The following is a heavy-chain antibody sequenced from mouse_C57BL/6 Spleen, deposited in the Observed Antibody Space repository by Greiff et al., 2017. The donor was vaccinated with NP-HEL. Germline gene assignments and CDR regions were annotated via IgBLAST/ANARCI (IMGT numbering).Heavy chain of an antibody. J-gene: IGHJ1*03. CDR3: ARTKYSNNLGYFDV. D-gene: IGHD2-5*01. Sequence: EVQLQQSGPELVKPGASVKISCKASGYTFTDYYMNWVKQSHGKSLEWIGDINPNNGGTSYNQKFKGKATLTVDKSSSTAYMELRSLTSEDSAVYYCARTKYSNNLGYFDVWGTGTTVTVSS. CDR2: INPNNGGT. V-gene: IGHV1-26*01. CDR1: GYTFTDYY.